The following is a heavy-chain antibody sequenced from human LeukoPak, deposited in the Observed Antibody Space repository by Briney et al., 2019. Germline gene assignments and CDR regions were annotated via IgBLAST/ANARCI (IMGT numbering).Heavy chain of an antibody. J-gene: IGHJ3*02. V-gene: IGHV3-7*01. Sequence: GGSLRLSCAASGFTFSSYWMSWVRQAPGKGLEWVANIKQDGSEKYYVDSVKGRFTISRDNAKNSLYLQMNSLRAEDTAVYYCAREAYYDYVWGPSAGLAFDIWGQGTMVTVSS. CDR1: GFTFSSYW. D-gene: IGHD3-16*01. CDR2: IKQDGSEK. CDR3: AREAYYDYVWGPSAGLAFDI.